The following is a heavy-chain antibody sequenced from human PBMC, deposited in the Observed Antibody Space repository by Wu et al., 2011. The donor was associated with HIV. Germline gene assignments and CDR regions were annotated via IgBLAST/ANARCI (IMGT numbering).Heavy chain of an antibody. Sequence: QVQLVQSGTEVEKPGASVKVSCKASGYSFFSYDTTWVRQAPGQGLEWMGWMNPSRGNTGYAQKFQGRVSMTRNTATSTAYLELGILTSDDTAIYYCARALNGYNWDWGQGTLVIVSS. CDR3: ARALNGYNWD. CDR2: MNPSRGNT. CDR1: GYSFFSYD. V-gene: IGHV1-8*02. D-gene: IGHD5-24*01. J-gene: IGHJ4*02.